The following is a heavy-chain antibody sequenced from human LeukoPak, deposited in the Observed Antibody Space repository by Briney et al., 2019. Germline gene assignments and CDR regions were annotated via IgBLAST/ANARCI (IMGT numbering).Heavy chain of an antibody. V-gene: IGHV3-33*01. CDR2: IWSDGSNK. J-gene: IGHJ6*02. CDR1: GFTFSSYA. D-gene: IGHD3-10*01. Sequence: GGSLRLSCVASGFTFSSYAMHWVRQAPGKGLEWVAVIWSDGSNKNYADSVKGRFTISRDNSKNTLYLQVNSLRAEDTAVYYCAREMVRGVTHNGMDVWGQGTTVTVSS. CDR3: AREMVRGVTHNGMDV.